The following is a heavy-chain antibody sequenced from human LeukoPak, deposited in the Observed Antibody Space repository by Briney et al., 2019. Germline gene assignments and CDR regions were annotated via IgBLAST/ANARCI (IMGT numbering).Heavy chain of an antibody. D-gene: IGHD3-3*01. CDR2: IIPIFGTA. CDR3: ARTSGPFGVIITRPYYFDY. CDR1: GGTFSSYA. J-gene: IGHJ4*02. Sequence: EASVKVSCKASGGTFSSYAISWVRQAPGQGLEWMGGIIPIFGTANYAQKFQGRVTITADESTSTAYMELSSLRSEDTAVYYCARTSGPFGVIITRPYYFDYWGQGTLVTVSS. V-gene: IGHV1-69*13.